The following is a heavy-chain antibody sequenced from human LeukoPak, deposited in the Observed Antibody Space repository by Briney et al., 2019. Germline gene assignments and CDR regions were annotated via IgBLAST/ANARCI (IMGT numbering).Heavy chain of an antibody. D-gene: IGHD6-13*01. V-gene: IGHV4-34*01. CDR1: GGSFSGYY. CDR2: INHSGST. CDR3: ASTGYSSSWRNY. Sequence: SETLSLTCAVYGGSFSGYYWSWIRQPPGKGLEWIGEINHSGSTNYNPSLKGRVTISVDTSKNQFSLKLSSVTAADTAVYYCASTGYSSSWRNYWGQGTLVTVSS. J-gene: IGHJ4*02.